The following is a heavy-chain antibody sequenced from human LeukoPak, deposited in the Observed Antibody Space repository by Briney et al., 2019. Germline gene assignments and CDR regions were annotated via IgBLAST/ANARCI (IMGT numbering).Heavy chain of an antibody. CDR3: ARGITGTTYYGMDV. D-gene: IGHD1-7*01. CDR2: INPNSGGT. J-gene: IGHJ6*02. Sequence: ASVKVSCKASGYTFTGYYMHWVRQAPGQGLEWMGWINPNSGGTNYAQKFQGWVTMTRDTSISTAYVELSRLRSDDTAVYYCARGITGTTYYGMDVWGQGTTVTVSS. V-gene: IGHV1-2*04. CDR1: GYTFTGYY.